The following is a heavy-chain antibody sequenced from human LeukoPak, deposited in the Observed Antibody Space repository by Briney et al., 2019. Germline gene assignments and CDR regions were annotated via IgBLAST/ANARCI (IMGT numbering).Heavy chain of an antibody. Sequence: GGSLRLSCAASGFTFSSYWMSWVRQTPGKGLEWVANIQQDGSDKNYVDSVRGRFTISRDNAKNSLYLQMNSLRAEDTAVYFCARVRGGYYFDYWGQGTLVTVSS. D-gene: IGHD3-10*01. J-gene: IGHJ4*02. CDR3: ARVRGGYYFDY. CDR1: GFTFSSYW. CDR2: IQQDGSDK. V-gene: IGHV3-7*03.